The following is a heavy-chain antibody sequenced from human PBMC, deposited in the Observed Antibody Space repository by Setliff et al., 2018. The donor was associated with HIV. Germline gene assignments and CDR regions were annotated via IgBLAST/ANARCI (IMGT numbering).Heavy chain of an antibody. J-gene: IGHJ4*02. Sequence: SETLSLTCTVSGGSISNYYWSWIRQPPGKGLEWIGYIYYSGSTNYNPSLKSRVTISIDTSKNQFSLKVSSVTAAGTAVYFCARFNALLGSSTYYDYWGPGLLVTVSS. CDR2: IYYSGST. D-gene: IGHD3-22*01. CDR1: GGSISNYY. CDR3: ARFNALLGSSTYYDY. V-gene: IGHV4-59*01.